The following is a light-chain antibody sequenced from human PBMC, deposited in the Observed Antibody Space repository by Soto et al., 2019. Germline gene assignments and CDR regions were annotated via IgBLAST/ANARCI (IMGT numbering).Light chain of an antibody. CDR1: SSDVGGYNY. V-gene: IGLV2-14*01. CDR2: DVS. Sequence: QAASVSGSPGQSITISCTGTSSDVGGYNYVSWYQQHPGKAPKLMIYDVSNRPSGVSNRFSGSKSGNTASLTISGLQAEDEADYYCSSYTISSTLVFGTGTKLTVL. CDR3: SSYTISSTLV. J-gene: IGLJ1*01.